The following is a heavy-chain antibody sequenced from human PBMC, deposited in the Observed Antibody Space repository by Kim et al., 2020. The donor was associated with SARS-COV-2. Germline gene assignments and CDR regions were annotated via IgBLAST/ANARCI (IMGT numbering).Heavy chain of an antibody. J-gene: IGHJ6*02. CDR1: GFTFSSYA. CDR3: AKSMQSAPSGWYSRDPVSYYYYGMDV. D-gene: IGHD6-19*01. Sequence: GGSLRLSCAASGFTFSSYAMSWVRQAPGKGLEWVSAISGSGGSTYYADSVKGRFTISRDNSKNTLYLQMNSLRAEDTAVYYCAKSMQSAPSGWYSRDPVSYYYYGMDVWGQGTTVTVSS. V-gene: IGHV3-23*01. CDR2: ISGSGGST.